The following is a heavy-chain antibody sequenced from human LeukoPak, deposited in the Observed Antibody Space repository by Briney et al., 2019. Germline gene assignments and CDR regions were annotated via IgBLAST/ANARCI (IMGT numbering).Heavy chain of an antibody. CDR1: GGSISSYC. CDR3: ARGGGSYYGSFDI. V-gene: IGHV4-59*01. J-gene: IGHJ3*02. CDR2: IYYSGST. D-gene: IGHD1-26*01. Sequence: SETLSLTCTVSGGSISSYCWSWIRQRPGKGREGSGYIYYSGSTNYNPSLKSRVTISVDTSKNQFSPKLSSVTAADTAVYYCARGGGSYYGSFDIWGQGTMVTVSS.